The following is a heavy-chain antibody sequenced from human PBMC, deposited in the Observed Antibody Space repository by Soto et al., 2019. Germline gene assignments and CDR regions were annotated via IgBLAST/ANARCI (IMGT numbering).Heavy chain of an antibody. V-gene: IGHV3-9*01. Sequence: EVQLVESGGGLVQPGGSLRLSCAASGFTFDDHAMHWVRQAPGKGLEWGSGVNWNSRSIDYADSVKGRFTISRDNAKNSLYLQMNRLRPEDTALYYCAKDHGGRSWYGGIDYWGQGTLVTVSS. D-gene: IGHD6-13*01. CDR3: AKDHGGRSWYGGIDY. CDR1: GFTFDDHA. CDR2: VNWNSRSI. J-gene: IGHJ4*02.